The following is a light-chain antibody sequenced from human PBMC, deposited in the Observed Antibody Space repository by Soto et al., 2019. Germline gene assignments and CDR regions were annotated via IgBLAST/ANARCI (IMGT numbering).Light chain of an antibody. CDR1: PSVSSSY. V-gene: IGKV3-20*01. CDR3: QQYGRSSWT. J-gene: IGKJ1*01. Sequence: EIGLTQSPGTLSLSPGERATLSCRASPSVSSSYLAWYQQKSGQAPRLLIYGASNRATGIPDRFSGSGSGTDFTLTISRLEPEDFAVYYCQQYGRSSWTFGQGTKVEIK. CDR2: GAS.